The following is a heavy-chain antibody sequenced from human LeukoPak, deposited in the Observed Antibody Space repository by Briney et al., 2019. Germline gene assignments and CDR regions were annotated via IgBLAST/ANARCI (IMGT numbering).Heavy chain of an antibody. CDR2: IYPGDSDT. CDR3: ARAELGYCSSTTCWRNYYYYDMDV. CDR1: GYSFTSYW. J-gene: IGHJ6*02. V-gene: IGHV5-51*01. Sequence: GESLKISCKGSGYSFTSYWIGWVRQMPGKGLEWMGIIYPGDSDTRYSPSFQGQVTISADKSISTAYLQWSSLKASDTAMYYCARAELGYCSSTTCWRNYYYYDMDVWGQGTTVTVSS. D-gene: IGHD2-2*01.